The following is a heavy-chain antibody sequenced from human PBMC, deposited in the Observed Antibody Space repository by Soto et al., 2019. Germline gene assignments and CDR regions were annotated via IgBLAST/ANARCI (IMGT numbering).Heavy chain of an antibody. Sequence: QVQMVQSGAEVKKPGSSARVSCKVSGGTFSRHSISWVRQAPGQGLEWMGGIIPIFDATQYETKSQARLTITAHEPTTTSHMDRRCLGRDGTSRFCCAPDSPSVMRGWNSGDVVSGPFDS. D-gene: IGHD1-7*01. V-gene: IGHV1-69*01. CDR1: GGTFSRHS. CDR3: APDSPSVMRGWNSGDVVSGPFDS. CDR2: IIPIFDAT. J-gene: IGHJ5*01.